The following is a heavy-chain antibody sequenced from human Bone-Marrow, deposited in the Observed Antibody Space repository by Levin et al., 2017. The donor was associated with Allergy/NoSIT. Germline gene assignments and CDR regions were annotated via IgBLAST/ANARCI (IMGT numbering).Heavy chain of an antibody. CDR1: GYTFTSYG. Sequence: GASVKVSCKASGYTFTSYGISWVRQAPGQGLEWMGWISAYNGNTNYAQKLQGRVTMTTDTSTSTAYMELRSLRSDDTAVYYCARDPSWVNCTGGVCPVDYWGQGTLVTVSS. D-gene: IGHD2-8*02. CDR3: ARDPSWVNCTGGVCPVDY. CDR2: ISAYNGNT. J-gene: IGHJ4*02. V-gene: IGHV1-18*01.